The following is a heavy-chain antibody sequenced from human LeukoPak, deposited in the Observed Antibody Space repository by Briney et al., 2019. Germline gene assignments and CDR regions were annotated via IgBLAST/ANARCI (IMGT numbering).Heavy chain of an antibody. CDR3: AKTAKYYYGSETYYFFEY. J-gene: IGHJ4*02. CDR1: GGSFSGYY. CDR2: INHSGST. Sequence: KTSETLSLTCAVYGGSFSGYYWSWIRQPPGKGLEWIGEINHSGSTNYNPSLMSRVTISVDTSQNQFSLKLTSVTPADTAVYYCAKTAKYYYGSETYYFFEYWGQGTLVTVSS. V-gene: IGHV4-34*01. D-gene: IGHD3-10*01.